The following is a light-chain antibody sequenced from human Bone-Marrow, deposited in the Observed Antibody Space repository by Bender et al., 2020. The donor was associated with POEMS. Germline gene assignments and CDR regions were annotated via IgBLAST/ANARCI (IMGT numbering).Light chain of an antibody. CDR2: QDN. V-gene: IGLV3-1*01. CDR3: VAWDASLNGWV. Sequence: SFELTQPPSLSVSPGQTASITCSGYELGNKFAYWYQQKPGQSPVLVIYQDNNRPSGIPERFSGSNSGNTATLTITGLQSDDEAIYFCVAWDASLNGWVFGGGTKLTVL. J-gene: IGLJ3*02. CDR1: ELGNKF.